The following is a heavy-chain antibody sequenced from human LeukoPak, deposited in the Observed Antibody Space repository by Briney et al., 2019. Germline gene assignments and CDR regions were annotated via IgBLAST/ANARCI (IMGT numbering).Heavy chain of an antibody. V-gene: IGHV3-23*01. J-gene: IGHJ3*01. D-gene: IGHD5-24*01. CDR2: ISGSGGST. Sequence: GGSLRLSCAASGFTFSSYAMSWVRQAPGKGLEWVSAISGSGGSTYYADSVKGRLTISRDNSKKTLSLQMNSLRVEDTAIYYCAKDIQLSAWGLGTMVTVSS. CDR1: GFTFSSYA. CDR3: AKDIQLSA.